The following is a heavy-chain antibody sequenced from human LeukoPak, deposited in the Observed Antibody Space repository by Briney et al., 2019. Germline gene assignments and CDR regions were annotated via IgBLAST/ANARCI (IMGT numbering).Heavy chain of an antibody. CDR3: ARRGAQDAFDI. V-gene: IGHV3-7*01. CDR2: INHNGNVN. J-gene: IGHJ3*02. CDR1: GFTFSSYW. Sequence: GGSLRLSCAASGFTFSSYWMNWARQAPGKGLEWVASINHNGNVNYYVDSVKGRFTISRDNAKNSLYLQMNSLRAEDTAVYYCARRGAQDAFDIWGQGTMVTVSS. D-gene: IGHD3-10*01.